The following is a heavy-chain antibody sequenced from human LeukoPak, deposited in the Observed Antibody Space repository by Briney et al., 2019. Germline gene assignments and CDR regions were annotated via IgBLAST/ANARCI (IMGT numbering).Heavy chain of an antibody. J-gene: IGHJ3*02. Sequence: GGSLRLSCAASGFTVSNAWMSWVRQAPGKGLEWVAVISGGGSGTYYADSVRGRFTISRDNSKNTVYLQMNSLRAEDTAIYYCAKAVGSSGYFSRDAFDIWGQGTMVTVSS. CDR2: ISGGGSGT. CDR3: AKAVGSSGYFSRDAFDI. V-gene: IGHV3-23*01. CDR1: GFTVSNAW. D-gene: IGHD3-22*01.